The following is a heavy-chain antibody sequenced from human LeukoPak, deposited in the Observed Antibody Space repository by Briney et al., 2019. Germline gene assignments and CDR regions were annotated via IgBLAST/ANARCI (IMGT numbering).Heavy chain of an antibody. J-gene: IGHJ4*02. CDR1: GGSISSSSHY. V-gene: IGHV4-39*01. D-gene: IGHD2-8*01. CDR3: ARAPSEGWSYYFDY. Sequence: SETLSLTCTVSGGSISSSSHYWGWIRQPPGKGLQWIGSIYYSGSTYYNPSLKRRVTISVDTSKNRFSLKLNSVTAADTAVYYCARAPSEGWSYYFDYWGQGTLVTVSS. CDR2: IYYSGST.